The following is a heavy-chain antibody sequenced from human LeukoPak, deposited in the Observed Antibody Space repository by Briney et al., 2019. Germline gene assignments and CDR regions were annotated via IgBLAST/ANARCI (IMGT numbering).Heavy chain of an antibody. CDR2: IYNDGRT. D-gene: IGHD5-12*01. Sequence: GGSLSLSCAASGFSVSNNYMSWVRQAPGKGLEWVSVIYNDGRTYYADSVRGRFTISRDNSENTVYLQMNSLRDDDAAVYYCATIVPNVVATLITDTWGHGTLVTVSS. CDR1: GFSVSNNY. V-gene: IGHV3-53*01. J-gene: IGHJ5*01. CDR3: ATIVPNVVATLITDT.